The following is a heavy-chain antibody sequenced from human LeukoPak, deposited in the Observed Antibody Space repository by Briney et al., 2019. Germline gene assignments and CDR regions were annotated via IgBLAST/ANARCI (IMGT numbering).Heavy chain of an antibody. CDR3: ARYCSGGSCYYYYYGMDV. CDR1: GGTFSSYA. D-gene: IGHD2-15*01. Sequence: SVKVSCKASGGTFSSYAISWVRQAPGQGLEWMGRITPILGIANYAQKFQGRVTITADKSTSTAYMELSSLRSEDTAVYYCARYCSGGSCYYYYYGMDVWGQGTTVTVSS. V-gene: IGHV1-69*04. J-gene: IGHJ6*02. CDR2: ITPILGIA.